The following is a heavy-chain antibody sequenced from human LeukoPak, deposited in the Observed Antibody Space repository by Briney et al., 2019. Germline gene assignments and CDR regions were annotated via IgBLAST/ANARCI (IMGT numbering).Heavy chain of an antibody. CDR2: ISSSSSYI. CDR3: ARDFRIQVGALGY. CDR1: GFTFSSYS. D-gene: IGHD1-26*01. J-gene: IGHJ4*02. V-gene: IGHV3-21*01. Sequence: GGSLRLSCAASGFTFSSYSMNWVRQAPGKGLEWVSSISSSSSYIYYADSVKGRFTISRDNAKNSLYLQMNSLRAEDTAVYYCARDFRIQVGALGYWGQGTLVTVSS.